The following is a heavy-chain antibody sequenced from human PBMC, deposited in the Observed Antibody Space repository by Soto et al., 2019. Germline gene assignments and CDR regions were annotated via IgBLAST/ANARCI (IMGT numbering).Heavy chain of an antibody. CDR3: ATCISTSCYESYYYGMDV. V-gene: IGHV4-30-4*01. J-gene: IGHJ6*02. D-gene: IGHD2-2*01. CDR1: GGSISSGDYY. CDR2: IYYSGST. Sequence: QVQLQESGPGLVKPSQTLSLTCTVSGGSISSGDYYWSWIRQPPGKGLEWIGYIYYSGSTYYNPSLKSRVTISVDTSKNQFSLKLSSVTAADTAVYYCATCISTSCYESYYYGMDVWGQGTTVTVSS.